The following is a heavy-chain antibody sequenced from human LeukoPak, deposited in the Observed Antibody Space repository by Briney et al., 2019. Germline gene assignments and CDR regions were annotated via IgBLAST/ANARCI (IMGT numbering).Heavy chain of an antibody. Sequence: EPGGSLRLSCAASGFSFSNYEMNWVRQAPGKGLEWISYITASSTTIYYAGSVKGRFTVSRDNAKNSLYLQMNGLRGDDTAVYYCAKGPGARGHFNWFDPWGQGTLVTVSS. CDR2: ITASSTTI. CDR3: AKGPGARGHFNWFDP. V-gene: IGHV3-48*03. CDR1: GFSFSNYE. D-gene: IGHD5-12*01. J-gene: IGHJ5*02.